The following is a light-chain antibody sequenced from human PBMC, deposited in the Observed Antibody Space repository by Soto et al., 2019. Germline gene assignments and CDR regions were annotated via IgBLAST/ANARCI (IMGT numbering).Light chain of an antibody. CDR1: SSDVGGYNY. CDR2: DVT. CDR3: CSDAGSHVV. V-gene: IGLV2-11*01. J-gene: IGLJ2*01. Sequence: QSALTQPRSVSGSPGQSVTISCTGTSSDVGGYNYVSWYQQHPGKAPKLMIYDVTKRPSGVPDRFSGSKSGNTASLTISGLHAADEADYYCCSDAGSHVVFGGGTKLTVL.